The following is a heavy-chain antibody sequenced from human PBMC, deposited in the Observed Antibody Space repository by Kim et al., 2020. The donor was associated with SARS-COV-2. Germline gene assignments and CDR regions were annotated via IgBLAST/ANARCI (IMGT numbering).Heavy chain of an antibody. J-gene: IGHJ6*02. CDR3: ARGVTHYYYGMDV. Sequence: YADYVKGRFTISRDNSKNTVYLQTNSLRAEDTAAYFCARGVTHYYYGMDVWGQGTTVTVSS. V-gene: IGHV3-66*01. D-gene: IGHD3-16*01.